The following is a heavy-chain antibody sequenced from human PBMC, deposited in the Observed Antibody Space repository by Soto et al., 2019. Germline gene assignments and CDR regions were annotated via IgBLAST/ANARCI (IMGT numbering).Heavy chain of an antibody. CDR3: AHSRRNNWNDAGAFDI. CDR2: IYWDDDK. Sequence: QITLKESGPTLVKPTQTLTLTCTFSGFSLSTSGVGVGWIRQPPGKALEWLALIYWDDDKRYSPSLKSRLTITTATSKNQVVLTMTNMDPVDTATYYCAHSRRNNWNDAGAFDIWGQGTMVTVSS. CDR1: GFSLSTSGVG. D-gene: IGHD1-1*01. V-gene: IGHV2-5*02. J-gene: IGHJ3*02.